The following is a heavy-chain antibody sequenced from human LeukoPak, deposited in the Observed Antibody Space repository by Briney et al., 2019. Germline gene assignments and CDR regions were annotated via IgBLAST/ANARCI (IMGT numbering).Heavy chain of an antibody. D-gene: IGHD3-3*01. CDR2: IYWNDDK. Sequence: SGPTLVHPTQPLTLTCTFSGFSLRTSGVGVGWIRQPPGKALEWLALIYWNDDKRYSPSLKSRLTITKDTSKNQVVLTMTNMDPVDTATYYCAHSRPPYYDFWSGLGGYFDYWGQGTLVTVSS. CDR1: GFSLRTSGVG. CDR3: AHSRPPYYDFWSGLGGYFDY. J-gene: IGHJ4*02. V-gene: IGHV2-5*01.